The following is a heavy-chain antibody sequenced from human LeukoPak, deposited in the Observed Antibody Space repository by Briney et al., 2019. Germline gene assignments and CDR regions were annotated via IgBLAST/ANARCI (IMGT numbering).Heavy chain of an antibody. CDR3: ARSIAAAGDY. Sequence: GRSLRLSCAASGFTFSNYGMHWVRQAPGKGLEWVANIKEDGSDKNYVDSVKGRFTISRDNAKNSLFLQMNSLRAEDTAVYYCARSIAAAGDYWGQGTLVTVSS. CDR2: IKEDGSDK. D-gene: IGHD6-13*01. J-gene: IGHJ4*02. V-gene: IGHV3-7*03. CDR1: GFTFSNYG.